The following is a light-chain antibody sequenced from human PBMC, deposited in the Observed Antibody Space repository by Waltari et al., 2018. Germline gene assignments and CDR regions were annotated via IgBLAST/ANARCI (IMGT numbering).Light chain of an antibody. CDR1: SGHSSNI. CDR3: QTGGHGTWV. Sequence: QLVLTQSPSASASLGASVKPTCTLSSGHSSNIIAWHHQQPEKGPRYSKKVNSDGSHSQGAGTRDRFSCTSSWPARYLTISSVESEDEDYYYCQTGGHGTWVFGGGTKLTVL. V-gene: IGLV4-69*01. CDR2: VNSDGSH. J-gene: IGLJ3*02.